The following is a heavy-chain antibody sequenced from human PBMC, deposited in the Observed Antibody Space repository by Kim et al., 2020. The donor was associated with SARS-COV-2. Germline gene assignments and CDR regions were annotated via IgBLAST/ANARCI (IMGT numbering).Heavy chain of an antibody. Sequence: QKLQGRVTMTTDTSTNTAYMGLRSLRSDDTAVYYCARGSGTTGTHYGMDVWGQGTTVTVSS. J-gene: IGHJ6*02. V-gene: IGHV1-18*01. D-gene: IGHD1-1*01. CDR3: ARGSGTTGTHYGMDV.